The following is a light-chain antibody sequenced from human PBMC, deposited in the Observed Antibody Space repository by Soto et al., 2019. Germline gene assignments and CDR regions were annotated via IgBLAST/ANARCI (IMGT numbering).Light chain of an antibody. V-gene: IGLV2-23*01. CDR3: CSYAGSSTYV. CDR1: SSDVGGYNL. CDR2: EGS. Sequence: QSVLTQPASVSGSPGQSITISCTGTSSDVGGYNLVSWYQQHPGKAPKVMIYEGSKRPSGVSNRFSGSKSGNTASLTISGLQADDEADYYCCSYAGSSTYVFGTGTKLTVL. J-gene: IGLJ1*01.